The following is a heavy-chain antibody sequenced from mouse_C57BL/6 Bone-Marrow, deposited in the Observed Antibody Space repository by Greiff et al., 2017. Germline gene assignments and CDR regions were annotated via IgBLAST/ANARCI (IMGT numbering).Heavy chain of an antibody. CDR3: AGGDYDDAMDY. CDR2: IDPEDGET. CDR1: GFNIKDYS. V-gene: IGHV14-2*01. D-gene: IGHD2-4*01. J-gene: IGHJ4*01. Sequence: VQLQQSGAELVKPGASVKLSCTASGFNIKDYSMYWVQQRTEQGLEWIGRIDPEDGETKYASKFQGKVTITADTSSNTVYLQLSRLTSEDTAVDYCAGGDYDDAMDYWGQGTSVTVSS.